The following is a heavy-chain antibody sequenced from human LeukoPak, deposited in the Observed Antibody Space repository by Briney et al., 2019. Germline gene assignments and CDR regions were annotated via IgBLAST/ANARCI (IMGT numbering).Heavy chain of an antibody. J-gene: IGHJ4*02. CDR3: ARDPSGYDFWSAHGAPLGD. V-gene: IGHV1-69*05. CDR1: GGTFSSYA. CDR2: IIPIFGTA. Sequence: GASVKVSCKASGGTFSSYAISWVRQAPGQGLEWMGGIIPIFGTANYAQKFQGRVTITTDESTSTAYMELSSLRSEDTAVYYCARDPSGYDFWSAHGAPLGDWGQGTLVTVSS. D-gene: IGHD3-3*01.